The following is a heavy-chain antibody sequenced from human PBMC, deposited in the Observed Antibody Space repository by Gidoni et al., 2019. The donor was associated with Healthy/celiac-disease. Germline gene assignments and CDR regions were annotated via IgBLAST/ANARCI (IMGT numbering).Heavy chain of an antibody. J-gene: IGHJ4*02. CDR3: AKDWSRPERMYYFDY. CDR2: ISGSGGST. CDR1: GFTFSSYV. V-gene: IGHV3-23*01. D-gene: IGHD6-25*01. Sequence: EVQLLESGGGLVQPGGSVRLSCAASGFTFSSYVMSWVRQAPGKGLEWVSAISGSGGSTYYADSVKGRFTISRDNSKNTLYLQMNSLRAEDTAVYYCAKDWSRPERMYYFDYWGQGTLVTVSS.